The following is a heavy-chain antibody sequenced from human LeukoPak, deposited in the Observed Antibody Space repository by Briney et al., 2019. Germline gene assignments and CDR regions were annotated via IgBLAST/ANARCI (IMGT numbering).Heavy chain of an antibody. CDR1: GFTFSSYG. J-gene: IGHJ4*02. CDR3: AKGHYYDSSGYSSHGDY. Sequence: GGSQRLSCAASGFTFSSYGMHWVRQAPGKGLEWVAFIRYDGSNKYYADSVKGRFTISRDNSKNTLYLQMNSLRAEDTAVYYCAKGHYYDSSGYSSHGDYWGQGTLVTVSS. D-gene: IGHD3-22*01. V-gene: IGHV3-30*02. CDR2: IRYDGSNK.